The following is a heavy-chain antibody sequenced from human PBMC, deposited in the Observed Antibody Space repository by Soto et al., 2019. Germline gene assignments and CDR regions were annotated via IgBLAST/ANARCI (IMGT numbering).Heavy chain of an antibody. D-gene: IGHD2-2*02. Sequence: SAELSCKEPGYTFTSYLIGWGSKAKGKGLEWMGWISAYNGNTNYAQKLQGRVTMTTDTSTSTAYMELRSLRSDDTAVYYCARDLQSCCYTGAYFDYWGQGTLVTVSS. CDR3: ARDLQSCCYTGAYFDY. CDR2: ISAYNGNT. CDR1: GYTFTSYL. V-gene: IGHV1-18*01. J-gene: IGHJ4*02.